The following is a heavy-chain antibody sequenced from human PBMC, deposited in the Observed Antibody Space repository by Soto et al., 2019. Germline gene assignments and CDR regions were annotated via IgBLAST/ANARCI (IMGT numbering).Heavy chain of an antibody. Sequence: QVQLVESGGGVVQPGRSLRLSCAASGFTFSSYGMHWVRQAPGKGLEWVAVISYDGSNKYYADSVKGRFTICRDNSKNTWFLEMNSLGAEDTAVYCCGKIQAYYDSSGFETGGAFDIWGQGTMVTVSS. CDR1: GFTFSSYG. J-gene: IGHJ3*02. CDR2: ISYDGSNK. CDR3: GKIQAYYDSSGFETGGAFDI. V-gene: IGHV3-30*18. D-gene: IGHD3-22*01.